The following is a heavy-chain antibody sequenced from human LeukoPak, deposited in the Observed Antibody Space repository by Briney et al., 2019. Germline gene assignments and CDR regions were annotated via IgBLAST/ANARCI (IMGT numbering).Heavy chain of an antibody. CDR2: ISSSGSTV. Sequence: GGSLRLSCAASGFTFSSYRMNWVRQAPGKGLEWVSYISSSGSTVFYADSVKGRFTISRDNAKNSLYLQMNSLRAEDTAVYYCARGGYRAAVTTLHCWGQGTLVTVSS. CDR3: ARGGYRAAVTTLHC. J-gene: IGHJ4*02. D-gene: IGHD4-17*01. CDR1: GFTFSSYR. V-gene: IGHV3-48*03.